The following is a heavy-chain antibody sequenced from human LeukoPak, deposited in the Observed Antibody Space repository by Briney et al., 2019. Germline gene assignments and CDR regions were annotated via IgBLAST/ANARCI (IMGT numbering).Heavy chain of an antibody. D-gene: IGHD6-19*01. CDR2: ISWNRGSI. CDR1: DFTFSNAW. CDR3: AKDGPDSSGWYYFDY. J-gene: IGHJ4*02. Sequence: GGSLRLSCAVSDFTFSNAWMNWVRQAPGKGLEWVSGISWNRGSIGYADSVKGRFTISRDNAKNSLYLQMNSLRAEDTALYYCAKDGPDSSGWYYFDYWGQGTLVTVSS. V-gene: IGHV3-9*01.